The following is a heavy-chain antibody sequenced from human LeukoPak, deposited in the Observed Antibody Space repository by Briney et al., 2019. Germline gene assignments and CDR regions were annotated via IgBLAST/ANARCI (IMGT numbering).Heavy chain of an antibody. V-gene: IGHV3-21*01. CDR2: ITSSSSYI. D-gene: IGHD2-15*01. CDR3: AGSYCRGGSCYSGDAFDI. CDR1: GFTFSSYS. J-gene: IGHJ3*02. Sequence: TGGSLRLSCAASGFTFSSYSMNWVRQAPGKGLEWVSSITSSSSYIYYADSVKGRFTISRDNAKNSLYLQMNSLRAEDTAVYYCAGSYCRGGSCYSGDAFDIWGQGTMVTVSS.